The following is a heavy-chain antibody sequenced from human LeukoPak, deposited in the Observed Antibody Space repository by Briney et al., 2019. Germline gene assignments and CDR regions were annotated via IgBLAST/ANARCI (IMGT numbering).Heavy chain of an antibody. Sequence: SETLSLTWTVAGGSISSYYWSWIRQPPGKGLEWIGYIYYSGSTNYNPSLKSRVTISVDTSKNQFSLKLSSVTAADTAVYYCARVGGGASHWNWFDPWGQGTLVTVSS. D-gene: IGHD1-1*01. CDR2: IYYSGST. V-gene: IGHV4-59*01. CDR3: ARVGGGASHWNWFDP. CDR1: GGSISSYY. J-gene: IGHJ5*02.